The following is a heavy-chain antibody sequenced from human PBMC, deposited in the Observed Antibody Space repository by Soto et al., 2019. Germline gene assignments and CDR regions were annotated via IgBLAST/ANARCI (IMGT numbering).Heavy chain of an antibody. CDR1: GGTFSSYT. Sequence: QVQLVQSGAEVKKPGSSVKVSCKASGGTFSSYTISWVRQAPGQGLEWMGRIIPILGIANYAQKFQGRVTITADKSTSTAYMELSSLRSEDTVVYYCARDGEIVVVVAAITGAFDIWGQGTMVTVSS. D-gene: IGHD2-15*01. CDR2: IIPILGIA. CDR3: ARDGEIVVVVAAITGAFDI. J-gene: IGHJ3*02. V-gene: IGHV1-69*08.